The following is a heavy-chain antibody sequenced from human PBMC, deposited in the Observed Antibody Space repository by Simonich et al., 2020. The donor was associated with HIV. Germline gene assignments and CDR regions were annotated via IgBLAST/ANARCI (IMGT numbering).Heavy chain of an antibody. V-gene: IGHV4-34*12. J-gene: IGHJ6*03. CDR1: GGSFSGYS. CDR3: ARRSTTVTSWGYYYYYMDV. Sequence: QVQLQQWGAGLLKPSETLSLTCAVYGGSFSGYSWSWIRQPPGKGQEWIGEIIQSGSTPHNPSLKSRVTISVDTSKNQFSLKLSSVTAADTAVYYCARRSTTVTSWGYYYYYMDVWGKGTTVTVSS. D-gene: IGHD4-17*01. CDR2: IIQSGST.